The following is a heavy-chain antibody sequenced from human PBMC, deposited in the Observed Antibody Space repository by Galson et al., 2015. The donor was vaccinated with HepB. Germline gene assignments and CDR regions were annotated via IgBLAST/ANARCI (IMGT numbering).Heavy chain of an antibody. Sequence: SLRLSCAASGFTVSSNYMSWVRQAPGKGLEWVSVIYSGGSTYYADSVKGRFTISRDNSKNTLYLQMNSLRAEDTAVYYCARLEGPLDWRGDCSSTSCPFDYWGQGTLVTVSS. J-gene: IGHJ4*02. V-gene: IGHV3-66*01. D-gene: IGHD2-2*01. CDR3: ARLEGPLDWRGDCSSTSCPFDY. CDR2: IYSGGST. CDR1: GFTVSSNY.